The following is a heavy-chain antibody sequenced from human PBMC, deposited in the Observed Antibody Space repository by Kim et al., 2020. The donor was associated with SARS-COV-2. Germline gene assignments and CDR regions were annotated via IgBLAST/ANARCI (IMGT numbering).Heavy chain of an antibody. D-gene: IGHD6-19*01. J-gene: IGHJ5*02. Sequence: SETLSLTCTVSGGSISSSSYYWGWIRQPPGKGLESIGSIYYSGNTYYNPSLKSRVTISVDTSKNQFSLKLSSVTAADTAVYYCARQAYSSGWPNWFDPWGQGTLVTVSS. V-gene: IGHV4-39*01. CDR3: ARQAYSSGWPNWFDP. CDR1: GGSISSSSYY. CDR2: IYYSGNT.